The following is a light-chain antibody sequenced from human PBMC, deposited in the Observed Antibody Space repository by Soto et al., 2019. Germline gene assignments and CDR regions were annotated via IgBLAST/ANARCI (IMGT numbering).Light chain of an antibody. CDR1: HSVSSN. CDR3: QQYNTWPYT. CDR2: GAS. J-gene: IGKJ2*01. Sequence: EIVMTQSPATLSVSPGERATLSCRASHSVSSNLAWYQQKPGQAPRLLIYGASTRATGIPARFSGSWSGTEFTLTISSLQSEDFAAYYCQQYNTWPYTFGQGIKLEIK. V-gene: IGKV3D-15*01.